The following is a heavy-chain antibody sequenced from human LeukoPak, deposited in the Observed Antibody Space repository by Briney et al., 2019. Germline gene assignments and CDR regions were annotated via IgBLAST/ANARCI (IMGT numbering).Heavy chain of an antibody. CDR1: GDTFSTYT. J-gene: IGHJ4*02. D-gene: IGHD3-10*01. CDR2: IVPIVGRG. V-gene: IGHV1-69*10. Sequence: SVKVSCKASGDTFSTYTISWVRQAPGQGLEWMGGIVPIVGRGNYAQKFQGRVTITADKSTSTVYMELSSLRSEDTAVYYCASDGGLGESSIDYWGQGTLVTVSS. CDR3: ASDGGLGESSIDY.